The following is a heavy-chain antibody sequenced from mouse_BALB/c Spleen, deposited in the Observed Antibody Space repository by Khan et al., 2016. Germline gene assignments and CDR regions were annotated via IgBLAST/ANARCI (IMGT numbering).Heavy chain of an antibody. D-gene: IGHD2-13*01. CDR3: ARTGDYPYYAMDY. Sequence: QIQLVQSGPELKKPGETVKISCKASEYTFTNYGMNCVKQAPGKGLKWMGWINTNTGEPTYAEEFKGRFAFSLEASASTAYLQINNLKNEDSATYFCARTGDYPYYAMDYWGQGTSVTVSS. J-gene: IGHJ4*01. CDR1: EYTFTNYG. V-gene: IGHV9-3*02. CDR2: INTNTGEP.